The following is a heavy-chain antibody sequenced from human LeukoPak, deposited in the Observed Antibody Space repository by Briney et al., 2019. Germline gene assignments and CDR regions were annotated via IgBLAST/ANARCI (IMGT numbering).Heavy chain of an antibody. CDR3: AREWKKTGAFDH. CDR2: INTDGSST. J-gene: IGHJ4*02. CDR1: GFTFSSYW. D-gene: IGHD1-1*01. Sequence: PGRSLRLSCAASGFTFSSYWMHWVRQVPGKGLVWVSRINTDGSSTTYADSVKGRFTISRDNTENTLYLQMSSLRAEDTAVYYCAREWKKTGAFDHWGQGTLVTVSS. V-gene: IGHV3-74*01.